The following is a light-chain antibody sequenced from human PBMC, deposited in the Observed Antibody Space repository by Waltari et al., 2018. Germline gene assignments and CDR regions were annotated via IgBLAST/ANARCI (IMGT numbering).Light chain of an antibody. Sequence: QLVVTQSPSASASLGASVKLTCTLSSGHSSNVIALLQQHPERGPRYLMKVNSDGSHSKGDEIPDRFSGSSSGAGRYLTISNLQSEDEADYYCQTGGHGTWVFGGGTKLTVL. CDR1: SGHSSNV. V-gene: IGLV4-69*01. J-gene: IGLJ3*02. CDR3: QTGGHGTWV. CDR2: VNSDGSH.